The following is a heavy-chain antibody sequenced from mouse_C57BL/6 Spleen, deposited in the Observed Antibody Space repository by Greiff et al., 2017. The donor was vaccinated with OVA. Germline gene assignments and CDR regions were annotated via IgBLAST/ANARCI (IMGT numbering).Heavy chain of an antibody. CDR2: ISYDGSN. J-gene: IGHJ3*01. CDR1: GYSITSGYY. V-gene: IGHV3-6*01. CDR3: AREGYGNYVWFAY. D-gene: IGHD2-10*02. Sequence: VQLKESGPGLVKPSQSLSLTCSVTGYSITSGYYWNWIRQFPGNKLEWMGYISYDGSNNYNPSLKNPISITRDTSKNQFFLKLNSVTTEDTATYYCAREGYGNYVWFAYWGQGTLVTVSA.